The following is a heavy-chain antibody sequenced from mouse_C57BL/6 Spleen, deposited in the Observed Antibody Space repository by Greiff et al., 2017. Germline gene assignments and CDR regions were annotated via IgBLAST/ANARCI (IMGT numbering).Heavy chain of an antibody. J-gene: IGHJ4*01. V-gene: IGHV1-64*01. Sequence: VQLQQPGAELVKPGASVKLSCKASGYTFTSYWMHWVKQRPGHGLEWIGMIHPNSGSTNYNEKFKSKATLTVDKSSSTAYMQLSSLTSEDSAVYYCARRGGEYAMDYWGQGTSVTVSS. CDR2: IHPNSGST. CDR3: ARRGGEYAMDY. CDR1: GYTFTSYW.